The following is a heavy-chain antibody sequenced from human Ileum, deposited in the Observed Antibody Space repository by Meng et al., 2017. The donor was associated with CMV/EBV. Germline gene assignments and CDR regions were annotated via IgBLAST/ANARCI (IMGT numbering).Heavy chain of an antibody. D-gene: IGHD3-10*01. Sequence: DDKWCWGRQLAGKGLGWIGYSSNSAITRGGNTYYSPSIENRASISIDTSTSQFSLQLDSLSAADTAVYYCARRPRTFGSGPCFDHWGQGILVTVSS. CDR2: SSNSAITRGGNT. CDR1: DDK. V-gene: IGHV4-31*02. J-gene: IGHJ4*02. CDR3: ARRPRTFGSGPCFDH.